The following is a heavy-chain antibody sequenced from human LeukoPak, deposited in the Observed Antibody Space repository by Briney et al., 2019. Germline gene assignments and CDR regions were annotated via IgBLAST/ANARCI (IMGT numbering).Heavy chain of an antibody. CDR3: ARGSSWYYFDY. Sequence: ASVKVSCKASGYTFTKYALNWVRQAPGQGLEWMGRINTNSGNPTYAQGFTGRFVFSLDTSVSTAYLQISSLKAEDTAVYYCARGSSWYYFDYWGQGTLVTVSS. J-gene: IGHJ4*02. D-gene: IGHD6-13*01. V-gene: IGHV7-4-1*02. CDR2: INTNSGNP. CDR1: GYTFTKYA.